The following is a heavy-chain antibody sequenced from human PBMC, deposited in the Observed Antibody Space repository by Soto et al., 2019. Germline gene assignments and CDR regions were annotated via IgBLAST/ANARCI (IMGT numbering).Heavy chain of an antibody. CDR1: GFTFSSYA. V-gene: IGHV3-23*01. CDR2: IIDSGTGT. D-gene: IGHD3-22*01. Sequence: EVQILESGGGLVQPGGSLRLSCAASGFTFSSYAMYWVRQAPGKGLAWDSGIIDSGTGTYYADSVKGRFTISRENSKNTVYLQMKSLRAEDTAVYYCAKDHTVVIRDAFDIWGQGTMVNVSS. CDR3: AKDHTVVIRDAFDI. J-gene: IGHJ3*02.